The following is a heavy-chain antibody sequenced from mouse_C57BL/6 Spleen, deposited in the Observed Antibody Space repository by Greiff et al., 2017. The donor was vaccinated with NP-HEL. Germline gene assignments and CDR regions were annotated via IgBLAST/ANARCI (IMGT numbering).Heavy chain of an antibody. J-gene: IGHJ2*01. CDR1: GYAFSSSW. CDR3: ARVYDYDVGYYFDY. D-gene: IGHD2-4*01. CDR2: IYPGDGDT. Sequence: QVQLKQSGPELVKPGASVKISCKASGYAFSSSWMNWVKQRPGKGLEWIGRIYPGDGDTNYNGKFKGKATLTADKSSSTAYMQLSSLTSEDSAVYFCARVYDYDVGYYFDYWGQGTTLTVSS. V-gene: IGHV1-82*01.